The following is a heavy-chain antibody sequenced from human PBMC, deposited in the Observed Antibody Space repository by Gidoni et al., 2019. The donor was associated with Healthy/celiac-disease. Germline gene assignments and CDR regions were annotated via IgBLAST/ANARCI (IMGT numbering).Heavy chain of an antibody. J-gene: IGHJ6*02. CDR2: IDPSDAYT. Sequence: DVQLVQSGAEVKKPCESLRISCMGSGSSSTSYWNIWVRQMPGKGLGWTGRIDPSDAYTNYSPSFQGHVTTAADKSISTAYLQWSSLKASDTAMYYCARHRLSRAYGMDVWGQGTTVTVSS. D-gene: IGHD2-15*01. CDR1: GSSSTSYW. CDR3: ARHRLSRAYGMDV. V-gene: IGHV5-10-1*03.